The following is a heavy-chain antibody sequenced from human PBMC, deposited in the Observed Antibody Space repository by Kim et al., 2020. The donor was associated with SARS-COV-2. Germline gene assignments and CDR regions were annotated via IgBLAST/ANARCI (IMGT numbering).Heavy chain of an antibody. D-gene: IGHD6-19*01. J-gene: IGHJ6*02. CDR3: ARAPQWLVRDYYYYGMDV. Sequence: SRVTRSVDTSKNQFSLKLSSVTAADTAVYYCARAPQWLVRDYYYYGMDVWGQGTTVTVSS. V-gene: IGHV4-39*07.